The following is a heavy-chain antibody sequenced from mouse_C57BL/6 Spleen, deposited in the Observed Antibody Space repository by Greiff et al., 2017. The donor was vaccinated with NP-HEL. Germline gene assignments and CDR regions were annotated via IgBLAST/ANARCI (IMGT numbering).Heavy chain of an antibody. CDR1: GFTFSDYY. D-gene: IGHD6-2*01. CDR3: ARQSLDY. V-gene: IGHV5-12*01. J-gene: IGHJ2*01. Sequence: EVKLVESGGGLVQPGGSLKLSCAASGFTFSDYYMYWVRQTPEKRLEWVAYISNGGGSTYYPDTVKGRFTISRDNAKNTLYLQMSRLKSEDTAMYYCARQSLDYWGQGTTLTVSS. CDR2: ISNGGGST.